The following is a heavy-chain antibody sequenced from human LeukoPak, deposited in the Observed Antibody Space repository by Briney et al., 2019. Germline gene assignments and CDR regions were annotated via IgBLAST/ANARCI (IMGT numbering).Heavy chain of an antibody. CDR1: GFTFSNYA. V-gene: IGHV3-30*18. J-gene: IGHJ4*02. CDR3: AKDSAGYSYGYSDY. Sequence: PGRSLRLSCAASGFTFSNYAMHWVRQAPGKGLECVAVISYDGNHIYYADSVKGRFTISRDNSKYTLYLQMNSLRAEDTAMYYCAKDSAGYSYGYSDYWGQGTLVTVSS. CDR2: ISYDGNHI. D-gene: IGHD5-18*01.